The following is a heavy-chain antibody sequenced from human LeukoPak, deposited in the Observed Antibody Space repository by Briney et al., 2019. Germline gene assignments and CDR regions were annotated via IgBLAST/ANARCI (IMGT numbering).Heavy chain of an antibody. D-gene: IGHD3-3*01. CDR1: GFTFSSYS. Sequence: GGSLRLSCAASGFTFSSYSMNWVRQAPGKGLEWVSSISSSSNYIYYADSVKGRFTISRDNAKNSLYLQMNSLRAEDTAVYYCARVEATIFLPSYYFDYWGQGTLVTVSS. J-gene: IGHJ4*02. CDR2: ISSSSNYI. CDR3: ARVEATIFLPSYYFDY. V-gene: IGHV3-21*01.